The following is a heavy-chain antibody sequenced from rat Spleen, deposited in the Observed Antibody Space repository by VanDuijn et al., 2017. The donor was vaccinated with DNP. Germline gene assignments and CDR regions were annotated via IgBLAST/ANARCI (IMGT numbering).Heavy chain of an antibody. J-gene: IGHJ2*01. V-gene: IGHV5S23*01. CDR1: GFTFSDYY. D-gene: IGHD1-7*01. Sequence: EVQLVESGGGLVQPGRSLKLSCAASGFTFSDYYMAWVRQAPTKGLEWVATITASSGTTYYRDSVKGRFTISTDNAKSILYLQMDSLRSEDTATYFCATHDWQGWGQGVMVTVSS. CDR2: ITASSGTT. CDR3: ATHDWQG.